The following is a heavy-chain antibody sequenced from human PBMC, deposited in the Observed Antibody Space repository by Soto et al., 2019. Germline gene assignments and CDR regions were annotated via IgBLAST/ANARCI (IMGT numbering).Heavy chain of an antibody. CDR3: ARDQYCGGDCYGYGMDV. V-gene: IGHV4-4*07. J-gene: IGHJ6*02. CDR1: GGSISSYY. CDR2: IYTSGST. Sequence: SETLSLTCTASGGSISSYYWSWIRQPAGKGLEWIGRIYTSGSTNYNPSLKSRVTMSVDTSKNQFSLKLSSVTAADTAVYYCARDQYCGGDCYGYGMDVWGQGTTVTVSS. D-gene: IGHD2-21*02.